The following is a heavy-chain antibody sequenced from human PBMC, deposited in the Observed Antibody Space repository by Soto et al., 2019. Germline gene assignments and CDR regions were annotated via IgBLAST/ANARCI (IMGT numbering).Heavy chain of an antibody. V-gene: IGHV3-9*01. CDR1: GFTFDDYA. Sequence: EVQMVESGGGFIQPGRSLGLSCAASGFTFDDYAMHWVRRVPGRGLEWVSSITWNGNVIGYADSVKGSFTVSRDNAKNCLYLQMSDLRPEDTALYYCAKGGPDAFCAGGRCYFDSWGQGIQVTVTS. CDR2: ITWNGNVI. D-gene: IGHD2-8*02. CDR3: AKGGPDAFCAGGRCYFDS. J-gene: IGHJ4*03.